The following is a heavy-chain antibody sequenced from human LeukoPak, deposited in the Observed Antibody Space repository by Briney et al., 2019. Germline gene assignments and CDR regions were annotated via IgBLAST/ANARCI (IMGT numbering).Heavy chain of an antibody. D-gene: IGHD6-13*01. CDR1: GGSFSGYY. Sequence: SETLSLTCAVYGGSFSGYYWSWIRQPPGKGLEWIGEINHSGSTNYNPSLKSRVTISVGTSKNQFSLKLSSVTAADTAVYYCARAGGSSWYTLDYWGQGTLVTVSS. CDR3: ARAGGSSWYTLDY. CDR2: INHSGST. J-gene: IGHJ4*02. V-gene: IGHV4-34*01.